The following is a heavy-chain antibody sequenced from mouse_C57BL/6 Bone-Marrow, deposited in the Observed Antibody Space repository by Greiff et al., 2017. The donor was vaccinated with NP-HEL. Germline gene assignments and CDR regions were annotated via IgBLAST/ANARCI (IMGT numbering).Heavy chain of an antibody. V-gene: IGHV1-19*01. CDR3: ARDDYVWFAY. CDR2: INPYNGGT. D-gene: IGHD2-4*01. J-gene: IGHJ3*01. Sequence: EVKLMESGPVLVKPGASVKMSCKASGYTFTDYYMNWVKQSHGKSLEWIGVINPYNGGTSYNQKFKGKATLTVDKSSSTAYMELNSLTSEDSAVYYCARDDYVWFAYWGQGTLVTVSA. CDR1: GYTFTDYY.